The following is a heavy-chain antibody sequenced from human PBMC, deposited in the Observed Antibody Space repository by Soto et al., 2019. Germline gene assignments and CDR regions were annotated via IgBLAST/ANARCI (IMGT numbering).Heavy chain of an antibody. CDR1: GFTFSSYG. CDR3: VRYCSGGGCTTHDAFDI. CDR2: IWYDGSNK. V-gene: IGHV3-33*01. Sequence: QVQLVESGGGVVQPGRSLRLSCAASGFTFSSYGMHWVRQAPGKGLEWVAVIWYDGSNKYYADSVKGRFTISRDNSKNTLYLQMNSLRAEDTAVYYCVRYCSGGGCTTHDAFDIWGQGTMVTVSS. D-gene: IGHD2-15*01. J-gene: IGHJ3*02.